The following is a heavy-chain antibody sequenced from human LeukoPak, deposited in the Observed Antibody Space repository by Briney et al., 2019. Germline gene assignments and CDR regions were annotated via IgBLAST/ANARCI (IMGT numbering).Heavy chain of an antibody. CDR3: ARDQGVAYCGGDCYAGYFQH. D-gene: IGHD2-21*02. Sequence: GGSLRLSCAASGFTFSSYAMHWVRQAPGKGLEWVAVISYDGSNKYYADSVKGRFTIARVNSKNTLYLQMNSLRAEDTAVYYCARDQGVAYCGGDCYAGYFQHWGQGTLVTVSS. CDR1: GFTFSSYA. J-gene: IGHJ1*01. V-gene: IGHV3-30-3*01. CDR2: ISYDGSNK.